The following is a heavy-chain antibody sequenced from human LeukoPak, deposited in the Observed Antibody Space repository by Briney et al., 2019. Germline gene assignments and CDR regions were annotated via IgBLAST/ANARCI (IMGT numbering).Heavy chain of an antibody. J-gene: IGHJ4*02. CDR3: ARGYYDFPF. D-gene: IGHD3-3*01. CDR1: GYTFTGYY. V-gene: IGHV1-46*01. Sequence: ASVTVSCMASGYTFTGYYMHWVRQAPGEGLEWMGIINPIGGSTTYAQNFQGRVTMTRDTSTSTVYMDLTSLRSEDTAVYYCARGYYDFPFWGQGTLVTVSS. CDR2: INPIGGST.